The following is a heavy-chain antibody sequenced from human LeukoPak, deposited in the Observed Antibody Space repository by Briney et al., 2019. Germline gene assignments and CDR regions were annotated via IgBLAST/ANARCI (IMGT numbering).Heavy chain of an antibody. CDR3: ARSRTGRYISGWYFDS. J-gene: IGHJ4*02. CDR1: GFTFSRFA. D-gene: IGHD6-19*01. V-gene: IGHV3-30-3*01. CDR2: ISHDGSNK. Sequence: GGSLRLSCAASGFTFSRFAIHWVRQAPGKGLEWVAIISHDGSNKYFADSVKGRFTISRDNSKNTLYLQMNSLRAEDTAVYYCARSRTGRYISGWYFDSWGQGSLVTVSS.